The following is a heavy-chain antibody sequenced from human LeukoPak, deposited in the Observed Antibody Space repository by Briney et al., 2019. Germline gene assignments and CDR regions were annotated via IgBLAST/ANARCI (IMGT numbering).Heavy chain of an antibody. CDR3: ARDSSSSPGNEEPKWYNWFDP. CDR1: GGSISSYY. V-gene: IGHV4-59*12. Sequence: SETLSLTCTVSGGSISSYYWSWIRQAPGKGLEWIGYIYYSGSTNYNPSLKSRVTISVDTSRNQFSLKLSSVTAADTAVYYCARDSSSSPGNEEPKWYNWFDPWGQGTLVTVSS. J-gene: IGHJ5*02. CDR2: IYYSGST. D-gene: IGHD6-13*01.